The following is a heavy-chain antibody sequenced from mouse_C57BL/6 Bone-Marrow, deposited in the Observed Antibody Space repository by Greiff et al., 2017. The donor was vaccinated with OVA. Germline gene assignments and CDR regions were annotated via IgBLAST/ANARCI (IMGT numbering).Heavy chain of an antibody. CDR2: IYPRSGNT. CDR3: ARDRFYSNYLDY. CDR1: GYTFTSYG. V-gene: IGHV1-81*01. Sequence: VQLQQSGAELARPGASVKLSCKASGYTFTSYGISWVKQRTGQGLEWIGEIYPRSGNTYYNEKFKGKDTLTADKSSSTAYMELRSLTSEDSAVYFCARDRFYSNYLDYWGQGTTLTVSS. J-gene: IGHJ2*01. D-gene: IGHD2-5*01.